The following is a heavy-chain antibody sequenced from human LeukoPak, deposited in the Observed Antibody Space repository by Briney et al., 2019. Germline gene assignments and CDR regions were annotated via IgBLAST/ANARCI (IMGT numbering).Heavy chain of an antibody. Sequence: PSETLSLTCAVSGGSFRGYYWSWIRQPPGKGLEWIGGINHSGSTNYNPSLKSRVTISVDTSKNQFSPKLNSVTAADTAVYYCARERVGRGYSGYDFDYWGQGTLVTVSS. J-gene: IGHJ4*02. CDR1: GGSFRGYY. D-gene: IGHD5-12*01. V-gene: IGHV4-34*01. CDR3: ARERVGRGYSGYDFDY. CDR2: INHSGST.